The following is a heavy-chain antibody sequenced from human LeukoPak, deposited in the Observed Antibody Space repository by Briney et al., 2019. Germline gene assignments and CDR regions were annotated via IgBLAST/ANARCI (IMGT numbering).Heavy chain of an antibody. CDR1: GFTFTSYA. Sequence: GGSLRLSCAASGFTFTSYAMNWVRQAPGKGLEWVSAISGSGGSTYYAGSVKGRFTISRDNSKNTLYLQMNTLRAEDTAVYYCATGIENYDGSGYYSYFNHWGQGTLVTVSS. CDR3: ATGIENYDGSGYYSYFNH. D-gene: IGHD3-22*01. CDR2: ISGSGGST. V-gene: IGHV3-23*01. J-gene: IGHJ1*01.